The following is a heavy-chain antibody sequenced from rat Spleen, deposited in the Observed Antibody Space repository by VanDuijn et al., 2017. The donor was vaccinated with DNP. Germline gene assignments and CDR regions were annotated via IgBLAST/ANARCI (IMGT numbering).Heavy chain of an antibody. Sequence: EVQLVESGGGLVQPGRSLKLSCAASGFTFSAYYMAWVRQAPTKGLEWVAYIRYDGGVTYYGDSVKGRFTISRDNGRNTLYLQLNSLSSEDMATYYCVRWGVDYFDRWGQGVMVTVSS. CDR2: IRYDGGVT. J-gene: IGHJ2*01. D-gene: IGHD4-3*01. V-gene: IGHV5-22*01. CDR3: VRWGVDYFDR. CDR1: GFTFSAYY.